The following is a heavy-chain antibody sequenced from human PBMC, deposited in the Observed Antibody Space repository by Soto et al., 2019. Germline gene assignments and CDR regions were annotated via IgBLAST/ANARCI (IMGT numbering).Heavy chain of an antibody. CDR2: IYYSGST. CDR1: GGSISSYY. CDR3: ARRYGRGFDF. Sequence: QVQLQESGPGLVKPSETLSLTCTVSGGSISSYYWSWIRQPPGKGLEWIGYIYYSGSTNYNPSLKSRVTISVDTSKNQFSLKLSSVTAADPAVYYCARRYGRGFDFWGQGTLVTVSS. V-gene: IGHV4-59*08. J-gene: IGHJ4*02. D-gene: IGHD6-13*01.